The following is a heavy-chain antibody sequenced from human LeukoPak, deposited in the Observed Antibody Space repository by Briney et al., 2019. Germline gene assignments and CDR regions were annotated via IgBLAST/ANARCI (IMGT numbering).Heavy chain of an antibody. J-gene: IGHJ4*02. D-gene: IGHD3-22*01. CDR2: IYSSGGT. Sequence: GGSLRLSCAASGFTVSNTYMSWVRQAPGKGLEWVSVIYSSGGTFYSESVKGRFTISRDYSKNTLYLQMNSLRVDDTAVYYCARQLSVYYYDSSGEDRGYFDYWGQGTLVTVSS. CDR3: ARQLSVYYYDSSGEDRGYFDY. CDR1: GFTVSNTY. V-gene: IGHV3-53*01.